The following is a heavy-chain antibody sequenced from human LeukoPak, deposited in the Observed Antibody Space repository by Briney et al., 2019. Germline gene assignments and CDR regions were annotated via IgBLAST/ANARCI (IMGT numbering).Heavy chain of an antibody. D-gene: IGHD3-3*01. V-gene: IGHV3-11*01. Sequence: GGSLRLSCAASGFTVSSNYMSWIRQAPGKGLEWVSYISSSGSTIYYADSVKGRFTISRDNAKNSLYLQMNSLRAEDTAVYYCARDRSYYDFWSAPSMDVWGQGTTVTVSS. CDR1: GFTVSSNY. CDR2: ISSSGSTI. J-gene: IGHJ6*02. CDR3: ARDRSYYDFWSAPSMDV.